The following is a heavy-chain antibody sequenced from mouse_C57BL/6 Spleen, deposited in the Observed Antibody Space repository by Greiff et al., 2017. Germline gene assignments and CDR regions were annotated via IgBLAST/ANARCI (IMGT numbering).Heavy chain of an antibody. Sequence: VKVVESGPGLVQPSQSLSITCTVSGFSLTSYGVHWVRQSPGKGLEWLGVIWSGGSTDYNAAFISRLSISKDNSKSQVFFKMNSLQADDTAIYYCAKSYYGSSYMDYWGQGTSVTVSS. V-gene: IGHV2-2*01. CDR2: IWSGGST. CDR3: AKSYYGSSYMDY. J-gene: IGHJ4*01. CDR1: GFSLTSYG. D-gene: IGHD1-1*01.